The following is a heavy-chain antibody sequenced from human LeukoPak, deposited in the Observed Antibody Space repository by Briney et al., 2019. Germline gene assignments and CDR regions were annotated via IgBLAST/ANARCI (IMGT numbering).Heavy chain of an antibody. J-gene: IGHJ4*02. D-gene: IGHD1-26*01. CDR3: ARGPMQPSGSYYVDYLDY. CDR1: GSSISSGDYY. CDR2: IHYSGST. V-gene: IGHV4-30-4*02. Sequence: SETLSLTCTVSGSSISSGDYYWSWIRPAPGKGLEWIGYIHYSGSTYYNPSLKSRVTMSVDMSKNQFSLKLSSVTAADAAVYYCARGPMQPSGSYYVDYLDYWGQGTLVTVSS.